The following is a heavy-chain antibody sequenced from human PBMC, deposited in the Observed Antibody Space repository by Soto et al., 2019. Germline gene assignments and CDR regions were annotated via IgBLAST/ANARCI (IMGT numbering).Heavy chain of an antibody. CDR2: ISYDGSNK. CDR3: AKLAIVVVPAATMVRGVGAFDI. V-gene: IGHV3-30*18. Sequence: GGSLRLSCAASGFTFSSYGMHWVRQAPGEGLEWVAVISYDGSNKYYADSVKGRFTISRDNSKNTLYLQMNSLRAEDTAVYYCAKLAIVVVPAATMVRGVGAFDIWGQGTMVTVSS. CDR1: GFTFSSYG. D-gene: IGHD2-2*01. J-gene: IGHJ3*02.